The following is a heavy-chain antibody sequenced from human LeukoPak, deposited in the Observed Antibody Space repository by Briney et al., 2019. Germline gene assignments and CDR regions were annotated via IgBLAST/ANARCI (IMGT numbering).Heavy chain of an antibody. CDR3: ARDGRRYSSSWYYFDY. Sequence: SIAWSVAGGSISSGGVYLNRKRQHPGKGLEWIGYIYYSGSTYYNPSLKSRVTISVDTSKNQFSLKLSSVTAADTAVYYCARDGRRYSSSWYYFDYWGQGTLVTVSS. CDR2: IYYSGST. CDR1: GGSISSGGVY. V-gene: IGHV4-31*02. D-gene: IGHD6-13*01. J-gene: IGHJ4*02.